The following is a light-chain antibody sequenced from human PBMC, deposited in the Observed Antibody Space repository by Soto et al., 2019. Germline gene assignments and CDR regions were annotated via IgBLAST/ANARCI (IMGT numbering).Light chain of an antibody. V-gene: IGKV3-20*01. Sequence: EIVLTQSPGTLSLSPGERATLSCRASQSVSSSYLAWYQQKPGQAPRLLIYGASSRATGIPDRFSGSGSGTDFTLTNSRLEPEDFAVYYCQQYGSSPWITFGQGTRLEIK. CDR2: GAS. CDR3: QQYGSSPWIT. J-gene: IGKJ5*01. CDR1: QSVSSSY.